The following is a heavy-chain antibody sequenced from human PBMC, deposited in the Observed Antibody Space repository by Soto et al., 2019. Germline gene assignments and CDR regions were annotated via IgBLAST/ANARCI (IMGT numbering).Heavy chain of an antibody. CDR2: VNPIVSMS. CDR1: GDTFNFYS. J-gene: IGHJ4*02. Sequence: QVQLVQSGAEVKRPGSSVKVSCKASGDTFNFYSINWVRQAPGLGLEWMGRVNPIVSMSNYAQKFQGRVTMTADKSTSKAYMELSSLRSDDTVIYYCASSYGSVYRALDDWGQGAQVIVSS. V-gene: IGHV1-69*02. D-gene: IGHD3-10*01. CDR3: ASSYGSVYRALDD.